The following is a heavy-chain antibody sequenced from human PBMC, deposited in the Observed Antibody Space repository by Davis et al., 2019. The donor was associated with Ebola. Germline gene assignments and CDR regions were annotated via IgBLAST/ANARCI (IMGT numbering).Heavy chain of an antibody. V-gene: IGHV3-33*01. CDR3: ARGGDSSGYPGDY. CDR2: IWYDGSNK. J-gene: IGHJ4*02. Sequence: PGGSLRLSCAASGFTFSSYGMHWVRQAPGKGLEWVAVIWYDGSNKYYADSVKGRFTISRDNSKNTLYLQMNSLRAEDTAVYYCARGGDSSGYPGDYWGQGTLVTVSS. D-gene: IGHD3-22*01. CDR1: GFTFSSYG.